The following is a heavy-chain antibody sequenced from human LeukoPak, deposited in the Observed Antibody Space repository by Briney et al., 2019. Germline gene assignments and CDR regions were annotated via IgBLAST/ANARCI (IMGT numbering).Heavy chain of an antibody. CDR2: VSGSGFTT. J-gene: IGHJ4*02. D-gene: IGHD5-18*01. Sequence: PGGSLRLSCAASGFTFSSYSLSWVRQAPGKGLEWVSSVSGSGFTTYYADSVKGRFTISRDNSKNTLYLQMNSLRAEDTAVYYCAKEPLPHGYSLYFDFWGQGTLVTVSS. CDR1: GFTFSSYS. V-gene: IGHV3-23*01. CDR3: AKEPLPHGYSLYFDF.